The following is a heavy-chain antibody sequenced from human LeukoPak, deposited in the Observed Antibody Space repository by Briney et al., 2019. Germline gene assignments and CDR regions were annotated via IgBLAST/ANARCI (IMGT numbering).Heavy chain of an antibody. CDR2: IRYDGRSE. V-gene: IGHV3-30*02. Sequence: GGSLRLSCAASEFIFSNYDMHWVRQAPGKGLEWVTLIRYDGRSEYYSAYMQGRFAVSRDNSKNNLYLNMNNLRPEDTAVYYCARTRLGTSTSFYFDLWGQGTLVTVSS. CDR3: ARTRLGTSTSFYFDL. D-gene: IGHD1-26*01. CDR1: EFIFSNYD. J-gene: IGHJ4*02.